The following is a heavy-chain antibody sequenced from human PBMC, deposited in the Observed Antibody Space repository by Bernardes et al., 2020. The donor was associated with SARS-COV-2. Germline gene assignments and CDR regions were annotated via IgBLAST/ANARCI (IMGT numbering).Heavy chain of an antibody. D-gene: IGHD4-17*01. CDR3: ARAASDYADRRFRYFDL. CDR1: GGSIRNYY. J-gene: IGHJ2*01. Sequence: SETLSLTCTVSGGSIRNYYWSWIRQPPGKGLEWIGYIHYSGRNNYNPSLKSRVTIAVDTDKNQFSLKLSSVTAADTAVYYCARAASDYADRRFRYFDLWGRGTPVTVSS. CDR2: IHYSGRN. V-gene: IGHV4-59*01.